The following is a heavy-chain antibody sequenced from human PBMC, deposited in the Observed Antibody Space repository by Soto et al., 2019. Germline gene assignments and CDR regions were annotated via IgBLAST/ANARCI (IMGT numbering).Heavy chain of an antibody. J-gene: IGHJ4*02. V-gene: IGHV1-69*13. CDR1: GGTFSSYA. Sequence: ASVKVSCKASGGTFSSYAISWVRQAPGQGLEWMGGIIPIFGTANYAQKFQGRVTITADESTSTAYMELSSLRSEDTAVYYCARERRYYDSSGYRLSRCFDYWGQGTLVTVSS. CDR3: ARERRYYDSSGYRLSRCFDY. D-gene: IGHD3-22*01. CDR2: IIPIFGTA.